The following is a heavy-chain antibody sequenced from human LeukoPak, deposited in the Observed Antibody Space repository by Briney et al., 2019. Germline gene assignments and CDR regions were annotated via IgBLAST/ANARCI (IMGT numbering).Heavy chain of an antibody. CDR2: ISAYNGNT. V-gene: IGHV1-18*01. Sequence: ASVKVSCKASGYTFTSYGISWVRQAPGQGLEWMGWISAYNGNTNYAQKLQGRVTMTTDTSTSTAYMELRSLRSEDTAVYYCALGLSSGYSNDAFDIWGQGTMVTVSS. D-gene: IGHD3-22*01. J-gene: IGHJ3*02. CDR1: GYTFTSYG. CDR3: ALGLSSGYSNDAFDI.